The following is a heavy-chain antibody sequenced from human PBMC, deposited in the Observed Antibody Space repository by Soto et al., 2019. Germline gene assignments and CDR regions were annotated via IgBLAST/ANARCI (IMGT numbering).Heavy chain of an antibody. CDR3: AKYKGKLLWFGELFHGMDV. CDR2: IWHDGNNK. V-gene: IGHV3-33*06. CDR1: GFTFSNYG. Sequence: PGGSLRLSCAASGFTFSNYGMHWVRQAPGKGLEWVAIIWHDGNNKYYADSVRGRFIISRDNSKNRLYLQMNSLRAEDTAVYYCAKYKGKLLWFGELFHGMDVWGQGTTVTVSS. J-gene: IGHJ6*02. D-gene: IGHD3-10*01.